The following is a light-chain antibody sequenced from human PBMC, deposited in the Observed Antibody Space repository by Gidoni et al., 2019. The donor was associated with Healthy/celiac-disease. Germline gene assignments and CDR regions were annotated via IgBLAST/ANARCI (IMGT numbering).Light chain of an antibody. CDR1: SNDVGGYNY. J-gene: IGLJ2*01. CDR3: SSYAGSNNLV. Sequence: QSALTPPPSASGSPGQSVTISCTVTSNDVGGYNYVSWYQQHPGKAPKLMIYEVSKRPSGVPDRFSGSKSGNTASLTVSGLQAEDEADYYCSSYAGSNNLVFGGGTKLTVL. CDR2: EVS. V-gene: IGLV2-8*01.